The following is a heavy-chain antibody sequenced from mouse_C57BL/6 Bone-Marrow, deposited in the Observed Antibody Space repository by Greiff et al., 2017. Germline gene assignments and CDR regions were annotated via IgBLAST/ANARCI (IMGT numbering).Heavy chain of an antibody. CDR2: IDPTASYT. D-gene: IGHD1-1*01. CDR3: AREPIITAVVANAMDD. CDR1: GYTFTSYW. J-gene: IGHJ4*01. Sequence: QVQLQQPGAELVMPGASVKLSCKASGYTFTSYWMHWVKQRPGQGLEWIGEIDPTASYTTYTQKFKGKSTLTVDTSSSTAYMQLSSLTSEDSAVYYCAREPIITAVVANAMDDWGQGTSVTVSS. V-gene: IGHV1-69*01.